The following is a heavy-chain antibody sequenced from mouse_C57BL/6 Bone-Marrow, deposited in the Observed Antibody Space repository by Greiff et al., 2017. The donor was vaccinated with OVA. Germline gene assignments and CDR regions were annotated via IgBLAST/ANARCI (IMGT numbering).Heavy chain of an antibody. V-gene: IGHV3-1*01. J-gene: IGHJ3*01. D-gene: IGHD1-1*01. CDR3: ATDNYYGSQFAY. CDR1: GYSITSGYD. Sequence: EVKLQESGPGMVKPSQSLSLTCTVTGYSITSGYDWHWIRHFPGNQLEWMGYISYSGSTNYNPSLKSRISFTHDTSKNHSCLKLNSVPTEDTATYYCATDNYYGSQFAYWGQGTLVTVSA. CDR2: ISYSGST.